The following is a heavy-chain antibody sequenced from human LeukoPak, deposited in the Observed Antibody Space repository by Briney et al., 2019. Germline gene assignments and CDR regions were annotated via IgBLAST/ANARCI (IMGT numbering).Heavy chain of an antibody. Sequence: SETLSLTCTVSGGSISSYYWSWIRQPPGKGLEWIGYIYTSGNTNYNPSLKSRVTISVDTSKNQFSLKLSSVTAADTAVYYCARGYYDFWSGGPSGGYFDYWGQGTLATVSS. V-gene: IGHV4-4*09. CDR3: ARGYYDFWSGGPSGGYFDY. CDR1: GGSISSYY. D-gene: IGHD3-3*01. CDR2: IYTSGNT. J-gene: IGHJ4*02.